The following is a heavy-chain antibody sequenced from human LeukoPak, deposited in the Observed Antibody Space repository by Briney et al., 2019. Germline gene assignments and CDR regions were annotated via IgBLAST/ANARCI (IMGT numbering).Heavy chain of an antibody. Sequence: GGSLRLSCAASGFTFSNYAMSWVRQAPGKWLEWVSGISSSGTNTYYADSVKGRFTISRDNSKNTLYLQMNSLRAEDTAIYYCAKHSRAVVVAAKDYWGQGSLVTVSS. V-gene: IGHV3-23*01. CDR3: AKHSRAVVVAAKDY. CDR2: ISSSGTNT. J-gene: IGHJ4*02. CDR1: GFTFSNYA. D-gene: IGHD2-15*01.